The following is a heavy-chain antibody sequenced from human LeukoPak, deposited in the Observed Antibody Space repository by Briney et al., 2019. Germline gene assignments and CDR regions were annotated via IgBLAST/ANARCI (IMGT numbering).Heavy chain of an antibody. J-gene: IGHJ4*02. CDR2: IYYSGST. CDR1: GGSISSYY. Sequence: SETLSLTCTVSGGSISSYYCSWIRQPPGKGLEWIGYIYYSGSTNYNPSLKSRVTISVDTSKNQFSLKLSSVTAADTAVYYCARGDDYVWGSYRFDYWGQGTLVTVSS. V-gene: IGHV4-59*01. CDR3: ARGDDYVWGSYRFDY. D-gene: IGHD3-16*02.